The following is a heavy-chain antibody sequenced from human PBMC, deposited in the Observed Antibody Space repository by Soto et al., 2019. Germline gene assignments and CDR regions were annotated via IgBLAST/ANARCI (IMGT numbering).Heavy chain of an antibody. CDR3: ARDIVVVPAAIQGGWFDP. D-gene: IGHD2-2*02. CDR1: GYTFTSYG. Sequence: QVQLVQSGAEVKKPGASVKVSCKASGYTFTSYGISWVRQAPGQGLEWMGWISAYNGNTNYAQKLQGRVTMTTDISTSTAYMELRSLRSDDTAVYYCARDIVVVPAAIQGGWFDPWGQGTLVTVSS. V-gene: IGHV1-18*01. J-gene: IGHJ5*02. CDR2: ISAYNGNT.